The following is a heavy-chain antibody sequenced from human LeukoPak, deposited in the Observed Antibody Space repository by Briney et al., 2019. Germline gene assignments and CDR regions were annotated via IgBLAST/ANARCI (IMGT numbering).Heavy chain of an antibody. J-gene: IGHJ4*02. CDR2: IKQDGSEK. V-gene: IGHV3-7*01. D-gene: IGHD6-13*01. CDR1: GFTFSRYW. Sequence: PGGSLRLSCAASGFTFSRYWMSWVRQAPGKGLEWVANIKQDGSEKYYVDSVKGRFTISRDNAKISLYLQMNSLRAEDTAIYYCARSAGSSGWYEGYYFDYWGQETLVTVSS. CDR3: ARSAGSSGWYEGYYFDY.